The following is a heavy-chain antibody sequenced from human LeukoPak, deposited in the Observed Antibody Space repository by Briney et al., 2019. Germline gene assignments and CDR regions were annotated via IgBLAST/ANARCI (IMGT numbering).Heavy chain of an antibody. CDR1: GGSISTNNW. D-gene: IGHD3-16*01. CDR2: IYHTGST. CDR3: AKSGDYLWDY. V-gene: IGHV4-4*02. Sequence: SETLSLTCAVSGGSISTNNWWSWVRQPPGQGLEWIGEIYHTGSTNYSPSLRSRVTMSIDKSNNQFSLNLNSVTAADTAVYYCAKSGDYLWDYWGQGTLVTVSS. J-gene: IGHJ4*02.